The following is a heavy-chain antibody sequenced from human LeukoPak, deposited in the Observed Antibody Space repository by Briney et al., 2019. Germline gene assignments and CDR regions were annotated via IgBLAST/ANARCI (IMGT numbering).Heavy chain of an antibody. CDR2: TKNKANGYTT. D-gene: IGHD6-19*01. J-gene: IGHJ4*02. CDR1: GFTFSDHY. V-gene: IGHV3-72*01. Sequence: GGSLRLSCAASGFTFSDHYMDWVRQAPGKGLEWVGRTKNKANGYTTEYAASVKGRFTILRDESKTSLHLQMNSLQTEDTAVYYCARGGSSGWSLYYFDYWGQGTLSPSPQ. CDR3: ARGGSSGWSLYYFDY.